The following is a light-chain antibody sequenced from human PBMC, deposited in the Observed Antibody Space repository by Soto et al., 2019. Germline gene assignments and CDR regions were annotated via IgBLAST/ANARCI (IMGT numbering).Light chain of an antibody. J-gene: IGKJ4*01. CDR1: QGINNW. CDR2: TTS. CDR3: QQANSFPLT. V-gene: IGKV1D-12*01. Sequence: DIQMTQSPSSVSASVGDRVTITCRASQGINNWLAWYQQKPGEPPKLLIYTTSNLQSGVPSRFSGSESGIDFTLTISSLQPEDFATYYCQQANSFPLTFGGGTKVEIK.